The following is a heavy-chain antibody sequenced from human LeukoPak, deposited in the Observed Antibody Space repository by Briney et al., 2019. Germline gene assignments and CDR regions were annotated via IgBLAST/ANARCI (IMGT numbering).Heavy chain of an antibody. J-gene: IGHJ4*02. V-gene: IGHV3-23*01. CDR3: AKGGDDILPPYDY. Sequence: PGASLRLSCAACGFTFSSHAMSWVRQAPGKGLEWVSAISSSDGRTDYADSVRGRFTISRDNSKNTLYLQMNSLRPEDTAVYYCAKGGDDILPPYDYWGQGTLVTVSS. D-gene: IGHD3-9*01. CDR2: ISSSDGRT. CDR1: GFTFSSHA.